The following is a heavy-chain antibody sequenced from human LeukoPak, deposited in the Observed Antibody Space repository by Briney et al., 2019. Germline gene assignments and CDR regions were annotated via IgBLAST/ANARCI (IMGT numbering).Heavy chain of an antibody. V-gene: IGHV1-69*01. J-gene: IGHJ4*02. CDR1: GGTFRSYA. CDR3: AIFQGTYGDNDNDY. D-gene: IGHD4-17*01. Sequence: ASVKVSCKASGGTFRSYAINWVRLAPGKGLEWMGGIIPMVNTPKYAQKFQGRVTITADESTSKGYMEVRSLRSEDTAVYYCAIFQGTYGDNDNDYWGQGTLVTVSS. CDR2: IIPMVNTP.